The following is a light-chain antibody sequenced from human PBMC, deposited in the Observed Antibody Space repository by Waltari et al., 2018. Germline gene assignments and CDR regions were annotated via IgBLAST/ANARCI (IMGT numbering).Light chain of an antibody. CDR1: SSNIGRSY. V-gene: IGLV1-47*02. CDR2: TND. CDR3: AAWDDSLSGHVV. Sequence: QSVLTQPPSASATPGQRVTIPCSGSSSNIGRSYVYWYQQFPGTAPKLLIYTNDQRPSGVPDRFSGSKSGTSASLAISGLRSEDEADYYCAAWDDSLSGHVVFGGGTKLTVL. J-gene: IGLJ2*01.